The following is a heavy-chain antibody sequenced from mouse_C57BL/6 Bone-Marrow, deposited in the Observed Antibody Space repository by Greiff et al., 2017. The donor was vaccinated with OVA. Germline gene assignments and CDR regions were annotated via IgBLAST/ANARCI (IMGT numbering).Heavy chain of an antibody. Sequence: EVQLVESGGGLVKPGGSLKLSCAASGFTFSSYTMSWVRQTPEKRLEWVATISGGGGNTYYPDSVKGRFTISRDNAKNTLYLQMSSLRSEDTALYYCARYGFPFDYWGQGTTRTVSS. V-gene: IGHV5-9*01. J-gene: IGHJ2*01. CDR2: ISGGGGNT. D-gene: IGHD2-2*01. CDR1: GFTFSSYT. CDR3: ARYGFPFDY.